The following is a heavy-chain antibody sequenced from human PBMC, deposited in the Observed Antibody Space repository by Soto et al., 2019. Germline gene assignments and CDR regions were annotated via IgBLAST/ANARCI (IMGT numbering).Heavy chain of an antibody. V-gene: IGHV4-34*01. CDR3: ATQKRGYYGSGSYSYFDY. Sequence: SETLSLTCAVYGGSFSGYYWSWIRQPPGKGLEWIGEINHSESTNYNPSLKSRVTISVDTSKNQFSLKLSSVTAADTAVYYCATQKRGYYGSGSYSYFDYWGQGTLVTVSS. D-gene: IGHD3-10*01. CDR1: GGSFSGYY. J-gene: IGHJ4*02. CDR2: INHSEST.